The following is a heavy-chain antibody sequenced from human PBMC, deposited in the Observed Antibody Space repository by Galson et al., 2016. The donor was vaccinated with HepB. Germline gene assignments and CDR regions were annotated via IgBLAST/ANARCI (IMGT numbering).Heavy chain of an antibody. Sequence: SLRLSCAASNLTFGVYTLHWVRQAPGKGLEWMALISHDGSEKYYADSVKGRFSISRDDSKNTLYLHMNSLRPEDTAVYYCARDLFGYCTGGNCFLTYWGRGTLVSVSS. CDR3: ARDLFGYCTGGNCFLTY. J-gene: IGHJ4*02. CDR1: NLTFGVYT. D-gene: IGHD2-8*02. V-gene: IGHV3-30*04. CDR2: ISHDGSEK.